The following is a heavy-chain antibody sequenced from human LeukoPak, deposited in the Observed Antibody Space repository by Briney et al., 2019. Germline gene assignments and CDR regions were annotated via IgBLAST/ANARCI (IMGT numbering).Heavy chain of an antibody. CDR2: ISSSSSTF. D-gene: IGHD3-22*01. J-gene: IGHJ4*02. V-gene: IGHV3-48*01. CDR1: GFIFSAYS. Sequence: GGSLRLSCAPSGFIFSAYSMNWVRQTPEKGLEWIAYISSSSSTFYYADSVRDRFTISRDNDKKSLWLQMNSLRVEDTAVYYCARDADSSGYYSIDYWGQGTLVTVSS. CDR3: ARDADSSGYYSIDY.